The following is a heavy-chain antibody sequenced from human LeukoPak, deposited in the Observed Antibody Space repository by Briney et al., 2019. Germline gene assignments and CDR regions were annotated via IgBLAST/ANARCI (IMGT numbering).Heavy chain of an antibody. V-gene: IGHV3-74*01. CDR3: ARGRHYYDSSGYSDY. CDR1: GFTFSTYA. Sequence: PGGSLRLSCAASGFTFSTYAMSWVRQAPGKGLVWVSRINSDGSSTSYADSVKGRFTISRDNAKNTLYLQMNSLRAEDTAVYYCARGRHYYDSSGYSDYWGQGTLVTVSS. CDR2: INSDGSST. D-gene: IGHD3-22*01. J-gene: IGHJ4*02.